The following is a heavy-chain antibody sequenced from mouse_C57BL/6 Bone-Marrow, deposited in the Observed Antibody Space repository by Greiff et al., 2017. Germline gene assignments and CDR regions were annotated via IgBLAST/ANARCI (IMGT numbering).Heavy chain of an antibody. D-gene: IGHD1-1*01. CDR3: ARLVEGSSYFED. V-gene: IGHV1-82*01. J-gene: IGHJ2*01. Sequence: QVQLQQSGPELVKPGASVKISCKASGYAFSSSWMNWVKQRPGQGLAWIGRIYPGDGDPNYNGKFKGKATLTADKTSSTAYMQLSSLTSEDSAVYVCARLVEGSSYFEDWGKGTTRTVAT. CDR2: IYPGDGDP. CDR1: GYAFSSSW.